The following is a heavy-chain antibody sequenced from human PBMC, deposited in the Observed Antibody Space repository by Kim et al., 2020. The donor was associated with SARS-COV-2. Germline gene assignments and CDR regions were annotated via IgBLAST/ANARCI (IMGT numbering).Heavy chain of an antibody. CDR2: IYNDGRT. V-gene: IGHV4-39*01. Sequence: SETLSLTCTVSGGSISSSTYYWGWIRQPPGKGLEWIGCIYNDGRTYYNPSLKSRVTISVDTSKNQFSLKLSSVTAPDTAVYYCGRLGKADTQNCMDVWGEGTTVTVYS. D-gene: IGHD6-19*01. CDR3: GRLGKADTQNCMDV. J-gene: IGHJ6*04. CDR1: GGSISSSTYY.